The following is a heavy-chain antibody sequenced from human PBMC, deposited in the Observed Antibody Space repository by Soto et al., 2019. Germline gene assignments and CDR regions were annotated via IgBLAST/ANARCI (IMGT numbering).Heavy chain of an antibody. Sequence: PGESLKISCKGSGYSFTSYWISWVRQMPGKGLEWMGRIDPSDSYTNYSPSFQGHVTISADKSISTAYLQWSSLKASDTAMYYCARRAASEIVGAAPRAGYYYGMDVWGQGTTVTVSS. V-gene: IGHV5-10-1*01. D-gene: IGHD1-26*01. CDR1: GYSFTSYW. CDR3: ARRAASEIVGAAPRAGYYYGMDV. CDR2: IDPSDSYT. J-gene: IGHJ6*02.